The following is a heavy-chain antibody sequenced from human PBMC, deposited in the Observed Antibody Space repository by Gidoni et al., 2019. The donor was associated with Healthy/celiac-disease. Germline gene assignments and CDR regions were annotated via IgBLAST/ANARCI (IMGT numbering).Heavy chain of an antibody. CDR3: ARLGYCSSTSCLDY. CDR1: GFTVSRNY. Sequence: EVQLVVSGGGLVQPGGSLRLSCAASGFTVSRNYMSWVRQAPGKGLAWVSVIYRGGSTYYADSVKGRFTISRDNSKNTLYLQMNSLRAEDTAVYYCARLGYCSSTSCLDYWGQGTLVTVSS. J-gene: IGHJ4*02. V-gene: IGHV3-66*01. D-gene: IGHD2-2*01. CDR2: IYRGGST.